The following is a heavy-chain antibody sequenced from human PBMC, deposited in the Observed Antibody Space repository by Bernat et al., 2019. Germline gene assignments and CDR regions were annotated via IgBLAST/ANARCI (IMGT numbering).Heavy chain of an antibody. V-gene: IGHV3-30-3*01. CDR3: TLHPSDYYDRDHYYGMDV. D-gene: IGHD3-22*01. Sequence: VQLVESGGGLVQPGGSLRLSCAASGFTFSSYAMHWVRQAPGKGLEWVAVISYDGSNKYYADSVKGRFTISRDNSKNTLYLQMNSLKTEDTAVYYCTLHPSDYYDRDHYYGMDVWGQGTTVTVSS. CDR2: ISYDGSNK. J-gene: IGHJ6*02. CDR1: GFTFSSYA.